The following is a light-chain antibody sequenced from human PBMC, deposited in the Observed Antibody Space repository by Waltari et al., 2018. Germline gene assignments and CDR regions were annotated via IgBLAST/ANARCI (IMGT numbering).Light chain of an antibody. J-gene: IGLJ1*01. CDR3: SSYAGSAYV. CDR2: DAT. V-gene: IGLV2-8*01. CDR1: SSDVGGYNY. Sequence: QSALTQPPSASGSPGQSVTISCTGTSSDVGGYNYALWYQQYPGKAPKLMIYDATERPSGVPDRFSGSKSGNTASLTVSGLQAEDEADYYCSSYAGSAYVFGTGTKVTVL.